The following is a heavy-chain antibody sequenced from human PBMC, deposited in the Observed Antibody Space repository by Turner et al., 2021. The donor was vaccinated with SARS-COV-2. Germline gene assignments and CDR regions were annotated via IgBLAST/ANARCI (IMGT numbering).Heavy chain of an antibody. J-gene: IGHJ6*02. CDR1: GFTFDDYT. V-gene: IGHV3-43*01. Sequence: EVQLVESGGVVVQPGGSMRLSCAASGFTFDDYTMHWVRQAPGKGLEWVSLISWNGGRTYYADSVKGRFTISRDNSKNSLHLQMNSLRTEDTALYYCAKCRLYGMDVWGQGTTVTVSS. CDR2: ISWNGGRT. CDR3: AKCRLYGMDV.